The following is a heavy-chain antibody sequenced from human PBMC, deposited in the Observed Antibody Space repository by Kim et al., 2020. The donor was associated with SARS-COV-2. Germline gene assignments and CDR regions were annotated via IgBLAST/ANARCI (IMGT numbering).Heavy chain of an antibody. V-gene: IGHV4-34*01. Sequence: SETLSLTCAVYGGSFSGYYWSWIRQPPGKGLEWIGEINHSGSTNYNPSLKSRVTISVDTSKNQFTLKLSSVTAADTAVYYCARVVVVPAAIWSARYYYYGMDVWGQGTTVTVSS. CDR1: GGSFSGYY. J-gene: IGHJ6*02. D-gene: IGHD2-2*01. CDR2: INHSGST. CDR3: ARVVVVPAAIWSARYYYYGMDV.